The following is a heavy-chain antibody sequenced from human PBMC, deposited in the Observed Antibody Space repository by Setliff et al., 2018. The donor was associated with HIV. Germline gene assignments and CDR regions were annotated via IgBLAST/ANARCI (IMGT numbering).Heavy chain of an antibody. V-gene: IGHV3-9*01. CDR3: AKDIIPTTDGDAFDI. J-gene: IGHJ3*02. CDR2: ISWNSGSI. Sequence: GGSLRLSCAASGFTFDDYAMHWVRQAPGKGLEWVSGISWNSGSIGYADSVKGRFTISRDNAKNSLYLQMNSLRAEDTALYYCAKDIIPTTDGDAFDIWGQGTMVTVS. CDR1: GFTFDDYA.